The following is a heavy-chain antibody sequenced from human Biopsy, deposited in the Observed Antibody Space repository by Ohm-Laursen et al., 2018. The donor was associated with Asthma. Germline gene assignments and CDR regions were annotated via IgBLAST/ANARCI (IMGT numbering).Heavy chain of an antibody. CDR3: ARDLRYSSGWYPDAFDI. CDR1: GYTFIHFA. CDR2: INAGDGNT. J-gene: IGHJ3*02. D-gene: IGHD6-19*01. V-gene: IGHV1-3*01. Sequence: ASVKVSCNASGYTFIHFAIHWVRQAPGQRLEWMGWINAGDGNTKYSQKFQGRVTITRDTSASTAYMDLRSLRSEDTAVYYCARDLRYSSGWYPDAFDIWGQGTMVTVSS.